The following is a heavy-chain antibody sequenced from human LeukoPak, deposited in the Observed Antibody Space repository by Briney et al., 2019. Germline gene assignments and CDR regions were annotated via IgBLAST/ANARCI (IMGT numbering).Heavy chain of an antibody. CDR1: GFTFSDNY. V-gene: IGHV3-11*01. CDR3: AKDIYSSGWFSRTLGY. D-gene: IGHD6-19*01. Sequence: GGSLRLSCAASGFTFSDNYMSWIRQAPGKGLEWVSYISSSGSTIYYADSVKGRFTISRDNAKNSLYLQMNSLRAEDTALYYCAKDIYSSGWFSRTLGYWGQGTLVTVSS. CDR2: ISSSGSTI. J-gene: IGHJ4*02.